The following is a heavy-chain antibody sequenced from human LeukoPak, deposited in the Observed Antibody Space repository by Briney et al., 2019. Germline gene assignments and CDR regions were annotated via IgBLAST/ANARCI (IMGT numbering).Heavy chain of an antibody. CDR3: ARRNTAMGVFDY. D-gene: IGHD5-18*01. Sequence: SETLSLTCAVCGGSFSGYYWSWIRQPPGKGLEWIGYIYYSGSTNYNPSLKSRVTISVDTSKNQFSLKLSSVTAADTAVYYCARRNTAMGVFDYWGQGTLVTVSS. CDR1: GGSFSGYY. V-gene: IGHV4-59*08. J-gene: IGHJ4*02. CDR2: IYYSGST.